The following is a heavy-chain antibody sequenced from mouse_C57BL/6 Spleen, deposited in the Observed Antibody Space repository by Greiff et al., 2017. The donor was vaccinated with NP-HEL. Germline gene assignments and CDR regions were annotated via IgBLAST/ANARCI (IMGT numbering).Heavy chain of an antibody. J-gene: IGHJ3*01. CDR1: GYAFSSYW. CDR2: IYPGDGDT. CDR3: ARWERLAWFAY. Sequence: VQVVESGAELVKPGASVKISCKASGYAFSSYWMNWVKQRPGKGLEWIGQIYPGDGDTNYNGKFKGKATLTADKSSSTAYMQLSSLTSEDSAVYFCARWERLAWFAYWGQGTLVTVSA. D-gene: IGHD4-1*01. V-gene: IGHV1-80*01.